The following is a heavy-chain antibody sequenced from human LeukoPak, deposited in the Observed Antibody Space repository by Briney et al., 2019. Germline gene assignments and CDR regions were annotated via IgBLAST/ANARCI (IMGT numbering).Heavy chain of an antibody. V-gene: IGHV3-30*04. Sequence: PGGSLRLSCAASGFTFNSYAIHWVRQAPGKGLEWVAVISYDGSNKYYAESVKGLFTISRDNSKNTLYLQLNSLRPDDTAVYYCARDQLAYSGYDTLFDYWGQGTLVTVSS. CDR2: ISYDGSNK. CDR3: ARDQLAYSGYDTLFDY. CDR1: GFTFNSYA. D-gene: IGHD5-12*01. J-gene: IGHJ4*02.